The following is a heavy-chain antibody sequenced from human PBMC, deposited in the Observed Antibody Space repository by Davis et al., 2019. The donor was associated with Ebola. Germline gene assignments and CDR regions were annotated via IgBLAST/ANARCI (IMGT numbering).Heavy chain of an antibody. D-gene: IGHD3-10*01. CDR2: INPNSGGT. CDR3: AREGKSWYGSGSTND. CDR1: GGTFSSYA. J-gene: IGHJ4*02. V-gene: IGHV1-2*02. Sequence: ASAKVSCKASGGTFSSYAISWVRQAPGQGLEWMGWINPNSGGTNYAQKFQGRVTMTRDTSISTAYMELSRLRSDDTAVYYCAREGKSWYGSGSTNDWGQGTLVTVSS.